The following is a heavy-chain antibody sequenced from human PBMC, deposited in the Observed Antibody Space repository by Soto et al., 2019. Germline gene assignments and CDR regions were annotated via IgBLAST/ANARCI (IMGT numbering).Heavy chain of an antibody. CDR3: AKDWWATGWFDY. Sequence: QVQLVESGGGVVQPGWSLRLSCAASGFTFSSYGMHWVRQAPGKGLEWVAVISYDGSNKYYADSVKGRFTISRDNSKNTLYLQMNSLRAEDTAVYYCAKDWWATGWFDYWGQGTLVTVSS. CDR1: GFTFSSYG. J-gene: IGHJ4*02. CDR2: ISYDGSNK. D-gene: IGHD2-15*01. V-gene: IGHV3-30*18.